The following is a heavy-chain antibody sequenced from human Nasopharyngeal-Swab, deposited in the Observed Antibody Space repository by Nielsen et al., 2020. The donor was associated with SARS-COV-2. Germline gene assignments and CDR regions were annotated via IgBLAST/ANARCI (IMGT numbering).Heavy chain of an antibody. J-gene: IGHJ4*02. V-gene: IGHV4-31*03. Sequence: SETLSLTCSVSGASISSVGYYWSWIRQHPGKGLEWIGSSHYSGSTYYNPSLKSRATISVDTSKNQFSLELSSVTAADTAVYYCARIYCSTTSCSNFDYWGQGTLVTVSS. CDR3: ARIYCSTTSCSNFDY. D-gene: IGHD2-2*01. CDR2: SHYSGST. CDR1: GASISSVGYY.